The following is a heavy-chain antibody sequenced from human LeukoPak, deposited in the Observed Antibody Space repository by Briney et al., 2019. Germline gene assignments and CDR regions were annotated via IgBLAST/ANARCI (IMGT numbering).Heavy chain of an antibody. D-gene: IGHD3-10*01. J-gene: IGHJ4*02. V-gene: IGHV3-49*04. CDR2: IRSKAYGGTT. Sequence: PGGSLRLSCAASGFTFSDYYMSWVRQSPGRGLEWVGFIRSKAYGGTTEYAASVKGRFTISRDDSKSIAYLQMNSLKTEDTAVYYCSKTNYGSGSSLDYWGQGTLVTVSS. CDR3: SKTNYGSGSSLDY. CDR1: GFTFSDYY.